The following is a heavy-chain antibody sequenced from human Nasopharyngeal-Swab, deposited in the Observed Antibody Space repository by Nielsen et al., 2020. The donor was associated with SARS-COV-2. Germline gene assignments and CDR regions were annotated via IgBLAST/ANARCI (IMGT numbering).Heavy chain of an antibody. J-gene: IGHJ4*02. D-gene: IGHD3-3*01. CDR3: ASGWSGYYSPQFDY. Sequence: SETLSLSCTASGGSISSGSSYCRWLRQPAGKGLEWIGRIYTSGSSNYNPSLKSRVTITVNTSKNQFALKLSSVTAADTAVYYCASGWSGYYSPQFDYWGQRTLVTVSS. CDR1: GGSISSGSSY. CDR2: IYTSGSS. V-gene: IGHV4-61*02.